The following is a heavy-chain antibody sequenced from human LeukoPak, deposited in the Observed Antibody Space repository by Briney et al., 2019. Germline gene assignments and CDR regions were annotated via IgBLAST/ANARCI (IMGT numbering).Heavy chain of an antibody. V-gene: IGHV3-11*01. Sequence: GGSLSLSCAASGFTFSDYYMSWIRQAPGKGLEWVSYISSSGSTIYYADSVKGRFTISRDNAKNSLYLQMNSLRAEDTAVYYCARRMPYSSSWDDAFDIWGQGTMVTVSS. CDR2: ISSSGSTI. CDR3: ARRMPYSSSWDDAFDI. CDR1: GFTFSDYY. J-gene: IGHJ3*02. D-gene: IGHD6-13*01.